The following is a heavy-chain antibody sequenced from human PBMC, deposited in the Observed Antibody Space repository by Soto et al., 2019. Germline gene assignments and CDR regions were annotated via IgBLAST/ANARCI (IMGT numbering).Heavy chain of an antibody. Sequence: PSETLSLTCTVSGGSISGYYWTWIRQPPGKGLEWIGYIYYSGGPNYNPSLKSRVTISVDTSKNQFSLKLSSVTAADTAVYYCARGGGDIPSYYYGMDVWGQGTTVTVSS. J-gene: IGHJ6*02. CDR3: ARGGGDIPSYYYGMDV. CDR2: IYYSGGP. CDR1: GGSISGYY. V-gene: IGHV4-59*01. D-gene: IGHD3-10*01.